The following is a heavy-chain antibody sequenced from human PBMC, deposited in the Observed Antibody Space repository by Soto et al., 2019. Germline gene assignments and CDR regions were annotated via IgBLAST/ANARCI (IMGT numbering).Heavy chain of an antibody. CDR1: GDSVSSNSAA. CDR3: ARGWWDCTNGVCYTDWFDP. J-gene: IGHJ5*02. Sequence: PSQTLSLTCAISGDSVSSNSAAWNWIRQSPSRGLEWLGRTYYRSKWYNDYAVSVKSRITINPDTSKNQFSLQLNSVTPEDTAVYYCARGWWDCTNGVCYTDWFDPWGQGTLVTVSS. D-gene: IGHD2-8*01. CDR2: TYYRSKWYN. V-gene: IGHV6-1*01.